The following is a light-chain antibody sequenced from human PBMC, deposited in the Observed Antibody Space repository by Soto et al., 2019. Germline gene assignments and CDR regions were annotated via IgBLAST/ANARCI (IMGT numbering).Light chain of an antibody. CDR3: TSYAGNKVI. CDR1: SSDVGGYDY. Sequence: QSALTQPPSASGSPGQSVTIPCTGTSSDVGGYDYVSWFQQHPDKAPKLMIYEVSKRPSGVPDRFSGSKSDNTASLTVSGLQAEDEADYYCTSYAGNKVIFGGGTKLTVL. J-gene: IGLJ2*01. CDR2: EVS. V-gene: IGLV2-8*01.